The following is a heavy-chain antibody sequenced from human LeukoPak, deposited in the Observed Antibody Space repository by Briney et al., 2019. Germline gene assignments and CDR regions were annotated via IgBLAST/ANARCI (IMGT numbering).Heavy chain of an antibody. CDR2: IYYSGST. CDR3: ARDCSSTSCYVPAY. CDR1: GGSFSGYY. D-gene: IGHD2-2*01. V-gene: IGHV4-30-4*08. Sequence: SETLSLTCAVYGGSFSGYYWSWIRQPPGKGLEWIGYIYYSGSTYYNPSLKSRVTISVDTSKNQFSLKLSSVTAADTAVYYCARDCSSTSCYVPAYWGQGTLVTVSS. J-gene: IGHJ4*02.